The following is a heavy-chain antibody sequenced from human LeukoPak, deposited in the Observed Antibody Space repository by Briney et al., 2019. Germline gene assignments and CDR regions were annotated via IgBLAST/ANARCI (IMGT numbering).Heavy chain of an antibody. CDR1: GYSISSNNW. CDR2: IYYSGNT. J-gene: IGHJ3*02. Sequence: PSETLSLTCAVSGYSISSNNWWAWIRPPPGKGLEWIGYIYYSGNTYYNPYNPSLTSRVTMSVDTSKNQFSLRLDSVTEIDTAMYYCARNQAVATNRGASDIWGQGTMVTVSS. CDR3: ARNQAVATNRGASDI. V-gene: IGHV4-28*01. D-gene: IGHD5-12*01.